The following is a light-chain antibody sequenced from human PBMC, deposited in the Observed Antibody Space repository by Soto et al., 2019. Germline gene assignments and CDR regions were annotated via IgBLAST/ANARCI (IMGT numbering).Light chain of an antibody. CDR2: EVT. Sequence: QSALTQPASVSGSPGQSITISCTGTGSDVGTYNFVSWYQQHTGKAPKLMIFEVTNRPLGVSDRFSGSKSGNTASLTISGLQAEDEADYYCSSYTSGSAVVIFGGGTKVTVL. J-gene: IGLJ2*01. V-gene: IGLV2-14*01. CDR3: SSYTSGSAVVI. CDR1: GSDVGTYNF.